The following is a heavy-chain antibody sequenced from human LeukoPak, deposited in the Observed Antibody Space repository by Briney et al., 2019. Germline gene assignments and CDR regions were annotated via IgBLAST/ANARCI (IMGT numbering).Heavy chain of an antibody. CDR2: ISYDGSNK. V-gene: IGHV3-30-3*01. Sequence: GGSLRLSCAASGFTFSSYAMHWVRQAPGKGLEWVAVISYDGSNKYYADSVKGRFTISRDNSKNTLYLQMNSLRAEDTAVYYCARDPYYYDSSGLVYYFDYWGQGTLVTVSS. CDR1: GFTFSSYA. D-gene: IGHD3-22*01. J-gene: IGHJ4*02. CDR3: ARDPYYYDSSGLVYYFDY.